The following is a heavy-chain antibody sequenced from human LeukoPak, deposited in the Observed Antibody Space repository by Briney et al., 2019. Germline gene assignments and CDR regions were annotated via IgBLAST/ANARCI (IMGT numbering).Heavy chain of an antibody. CDR2: IIPIFGTA. D-gene: IGHD5-12*01. CDR1: GGTFSSYA. J-gene: IGHJ4*02. V-gene: IGHV1-69*01. CDR3: ARPRGYSGYESPFDY. Sequence: SVKVSCKASGGTFSSYAISWVRQAPGQGLEWMGGIIPIFGTANHAQKFQGRVTITADESTSTAYMELSSLRSEDTAVYYCARPRGYSGYESPFDYWGQGTLVTVSS.